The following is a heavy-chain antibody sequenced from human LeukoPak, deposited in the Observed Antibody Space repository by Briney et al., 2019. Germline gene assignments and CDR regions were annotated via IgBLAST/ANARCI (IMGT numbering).Heavy chain of an antibody. J-gene: IGHJ5*02. V-gene: IGHV3-23*01. Sequence: GGSLRLSCAASGFTFSSYAMSWVRQAPGKGLEWVSAISGSGGSTYYADSVKGRFTISRDNSKNTLYLQMNSLRAEDTAVYYCANPVKSYSSSWGSIAVAWGQGTLVTVSS. CDR1: GFTFSSYA. CDR3: ANPVKSYSSSWGSIAVA. CDR2: ISGSGGST. D-gene: IGHD6-13*01.